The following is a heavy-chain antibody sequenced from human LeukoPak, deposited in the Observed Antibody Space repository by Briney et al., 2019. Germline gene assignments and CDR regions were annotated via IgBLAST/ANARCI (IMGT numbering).Heavy chain of an antibody. CDR2: IIPIFGTA. D-gene: IGHD1-26*01. Sequence: SVKVSCKASGGTFSSYAISWVRQAPGQGLKWMGGIIPIFGTANYAQKFQGRVTITADESTSTAYMELSSLRSEDTAVYYCARDGGGIVGATIGYYWGQGTLVTVSS. CDR1: GGTFSSYA. V-gene: IGHV1-69*13. CDR3: ARDGGGIVGATIGYY. J-gene: IGHJ4*02.